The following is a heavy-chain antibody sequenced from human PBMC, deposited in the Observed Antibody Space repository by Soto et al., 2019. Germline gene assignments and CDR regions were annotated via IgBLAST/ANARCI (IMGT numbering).Heavy chain of an antibody. CDR2: ISGSDSIT. CDR1: GFTFSSYA. D-gene: IGHD1-1*01. CDR3: AKCPDWNDVKYSDY. J-gene: IGHJ4*02. V-gene: IGHV3-23*01. Sequence: PGGSLRLSCAASGFTFSSYAMSWVRQAPGKGLEWVSVISGSDSITDYADSVKGRFTTSRDNSKNTLSLQMNSLRAEDTAVYYCAKCPDWNDVKYSDYWGQGTLVTVSS.